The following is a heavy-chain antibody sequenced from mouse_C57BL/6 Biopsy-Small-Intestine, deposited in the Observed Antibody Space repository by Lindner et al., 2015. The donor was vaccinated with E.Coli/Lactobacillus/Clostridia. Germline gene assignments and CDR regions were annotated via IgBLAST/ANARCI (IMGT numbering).Heavy chain of an antibody. Sequence: VQLQESGPELVKPGASVKMSCKASGYTFTDYNMHWVKQSHGKSLEWIGYINPNNGGTSYNQKFKGKATLTVNKSSSTAYMELRSLTSEDSAVYYCARFLIYYYGSSYDYFDYWGQGTTLTVSS. CDR1: GYTFTDYN. D-gene: IGHD1-1*01. V-gene: IGHV1-22*01. CDR3: ARFLIYYYGSSYDYFDY. CDR2: INPNNGGT. J-gene: IGHJ2*01.